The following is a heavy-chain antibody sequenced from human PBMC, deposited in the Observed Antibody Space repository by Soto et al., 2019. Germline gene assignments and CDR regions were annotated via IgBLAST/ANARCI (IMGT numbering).Heavy chain of an antibody. J-gene: IGHJ3*01. Sequence: QVQLVQSGAEVKKPGASVKVSCKASVFTSSGIRWVRQAPGQGLEWMGWISTHNGNTIYAQKFQGRVIMTIDTSTTTVYMELRSLRSDDTAIYFCAREGILGPFDAYDLWGQGTMVSVSS. V-gene: IGHV1-18*04. CDR2: ISTHNGNT. CDR3: AREGILGPFDAYDL. D-gene: IGHD3-3*01. CDR1: VFTSSG.